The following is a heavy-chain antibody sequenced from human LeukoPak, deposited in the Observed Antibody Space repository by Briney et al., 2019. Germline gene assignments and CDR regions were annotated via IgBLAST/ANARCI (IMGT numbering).Heavy chain of an antibody. CDR2: INPNSGGT. D-gene: IGHD4-17*01. V-gene: IGHV1-2*02. CDR3: ARGKSYGDYLNWFDP. CDR1: GYTFTGYY. Sequence: AASVKVSCKASGYTFTGYYMHWVRQAPGQGLEWMGWINPNSGGTNYAQKFQGRVTMTRDTSISTAYMELSRLRSDDTAVYYCARGKSYGDYLNWFDPWGQGTLVTVSS. J-gene: IGHJ5*02.